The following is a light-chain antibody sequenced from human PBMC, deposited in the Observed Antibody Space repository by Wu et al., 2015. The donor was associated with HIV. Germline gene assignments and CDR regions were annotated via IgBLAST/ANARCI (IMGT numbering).Light chain of an antibody. J-gene: IGKJ5*01. Sequence: EIVMTQSPATLSVSPGERATLSCRASQSVNSNLAWYQQKPGQAPRLLMYDASSRATGIPARFSGSGSGTDFTLSISSLESEDFAVYYCQQFGDWPLTFGQGTRLDIK. CDR1: QSVNSN. CDR3: QQFGDWPLT. CDR2: DAS. V-gene: IGKV3-11*01.